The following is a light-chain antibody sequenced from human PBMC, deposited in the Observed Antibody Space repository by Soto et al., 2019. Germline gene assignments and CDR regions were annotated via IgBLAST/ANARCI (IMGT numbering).Light chain of an antibody. CDR3: QQSYSTPLT. CDR2: AAS. V-gene: IGKV1-39*01. Sequence: DIQMTQSPSSLSASVGDRVTITCRASQSISSYLNWYQQKPVKAPKLLIYAASSLQSGVPSLFSGSGSGTDFTLTIRSMQPEDFATYYCQQSYSTPLTLGQGTKVEIK. J-gene: IGKJ1*01. CDR1: QSISSY.